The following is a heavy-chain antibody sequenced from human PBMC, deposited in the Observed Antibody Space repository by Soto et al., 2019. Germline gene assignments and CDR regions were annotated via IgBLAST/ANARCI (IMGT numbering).Heavy chain of an antibody. CDR2: INPNSGGT. J-gene: IGHJ4*02. CDR3: ARVGYCSGGSCHTRYYFDY. Sequence: ASVKVSCKASGYTFTGYYMHWVRQAPGQGLEWMGWINPNSGGTNYAQKFQGWVTMTRDTSISTAYMELSRLRSDDTAVYYCARVGYCSGGSCHTRYYFDYWGQGTLVTVSS. CDR1: GYTFTGYY. D-gene: IGHD2-15*01. V-gene: IGHV1-2*04.